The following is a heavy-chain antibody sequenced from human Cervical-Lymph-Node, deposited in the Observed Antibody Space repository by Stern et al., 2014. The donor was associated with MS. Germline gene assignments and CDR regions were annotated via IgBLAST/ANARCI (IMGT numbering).Heavy chain of an antibody. D-gene: IGHD2-21*01. V-gene: IGHV3-9*01. Sequence: QLVESGGGLVQPGRSLSLSCVASGFTFADYAMHWVRQAPGTGLEWVASINWNSGSLAYADSVKGRFTISRDNAQNSLFLQMNSLSAEDTAFYYCARAYGGTYYYDFWGQGTLVTVSS. CDR2: INWNSGSL. CDR1: GFTFADYA. J-gene: IGHJ4*02. CDR3: ARAYGGTYYYDF.